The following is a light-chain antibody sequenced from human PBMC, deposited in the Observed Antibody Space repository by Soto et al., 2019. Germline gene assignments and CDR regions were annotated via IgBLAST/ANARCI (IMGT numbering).Light chain of an antibody. CDR1: SSDLAIYNY. V-gene: IGLV2-14*01. Sequence: QSALTQPASVSGSPGQSITISCTGTSSDLAIYNYVSWYQQQPGKAPKLMIYQVTNRPSGVSNRFSGSKSGNTASLTISGLQAEDEAQYYCSSYSSANTVIFGGGTKVTVL. CDR2: QVT. CDR3: SSYSSANTVI. J-gene: IGLJ2*01.